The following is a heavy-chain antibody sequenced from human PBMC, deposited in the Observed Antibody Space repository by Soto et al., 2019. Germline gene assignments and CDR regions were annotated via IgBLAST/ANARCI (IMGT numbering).Heavy chain of an antibody. D-gene: IGHD3-3*01. CDR1: GDTFTSYG. Sequence: ASVKVCCEASGDTFTSYGISWVRQAPGQGLEWMGWINAYNGNTNYAQKLQGRVTMTTDTSTSTAYMELRSLRSDDTAVYYCARGSAVGYYDFWSGSWFDPWGQGTLVTVSS. CDR3: ARGSAVGYYDFWSGSWFDP. CDR2: INAYNGNT. J-gene: IGHJ5*02. V-gene: IGHV1-18*01.